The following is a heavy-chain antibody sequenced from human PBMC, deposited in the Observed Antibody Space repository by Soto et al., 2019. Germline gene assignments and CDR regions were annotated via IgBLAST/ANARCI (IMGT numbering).Heavy chain of an antibody. CDR1: VWAFSGYY. CDR2: INHSGST. Sequence: SESLSLTCAVYVWAFSGYYWSWIRHPPGKGLEWIGEINHSGSTNYNPSLKSRVTISVDTSKNQFSLKLSSVTAADTAVYYCAMQRYRYGYGFEYWGQGTSVSVS. V-gene: IGHV4-34*01. D-gene: IGHD5-18*01. CDR3: AMQRYRYGYGFEY. J-gene: IGHJ4*02.